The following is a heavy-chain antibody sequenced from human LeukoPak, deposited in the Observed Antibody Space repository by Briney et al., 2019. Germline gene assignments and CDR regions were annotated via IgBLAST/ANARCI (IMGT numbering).Heavy chain of an antibody. CDR3: ARSEESYYGSGSPFDY. V-gene: IGHV4-30-4*08. Sequence: SETLSLTCTVSGGSFGSGDYYWSWVRQPPGKGLEWIGYIHNTGNAYYNPSLKSRVTVSIDTSRNQFSLKLSSVTAADTAVYYCARSEESYYGSGSPFDYWGQGTLVTVSS. CDR1: GGSFGSGDYY. CDR2: IHNTGNA. D-gene: IGHD3-10*01. J-gene: IGHJ4*02.